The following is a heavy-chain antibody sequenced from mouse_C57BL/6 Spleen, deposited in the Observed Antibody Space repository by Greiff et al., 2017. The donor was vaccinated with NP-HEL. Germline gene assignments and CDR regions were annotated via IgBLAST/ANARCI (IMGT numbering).Heavy chain of an antibody. V-gene: IGHV10-1*01. CDR3: VRHEDLWLRRRGYAMDY. CDR2: IRSKSNNYAT. CDR1: GFSFNTYA. J-gene: IGHJ4*01. Sequence: EVQLVESGGGLVQPKGSLKLSCAASGFSFNTYAMNWVRQAPGKGLEWVARIRSKSNNYATYYADSVKDRFTISRDDSESMLYLQMNNLKTEDTAMYYCVRHEDLWLRRRGYAMDYWGQGTSVTVSS. D-gene: IGHD2-2*01.